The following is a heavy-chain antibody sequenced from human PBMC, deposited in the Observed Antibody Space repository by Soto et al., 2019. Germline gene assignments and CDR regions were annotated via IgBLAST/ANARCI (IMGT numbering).Heavy chain of an antibody. V-gene: IGHV3-15*04. CDR2: IESNSDGGTT. CDR1: GFTFKNAW. D-gene: IGHD6-13*01. CDR3: STGNCNGTSRWYYFDY. J-gene: IGHJ4*02. Sequence: EVQLVESGGGLVKPGGSLRLSCAASGFTFKNAWMSWVRQAPGRGLEWVGRIESNSDGGTTDYAAPVKGRFTISRDDSKNTLYLQMNSLKTGDTAAYYCSTGNCNGTSRWYYFDYWGRGTLVTVSS.